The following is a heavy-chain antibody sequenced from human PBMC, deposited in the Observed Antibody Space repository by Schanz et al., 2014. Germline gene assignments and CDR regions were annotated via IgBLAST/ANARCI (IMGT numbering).Heavy chain of an antibody. D-gene: IGHD2-2*02. Sequence: EVQLVESGGGLVKPGGSLRLSCAASGFTMRNEWMSWVRQAPGKGLEWVARIKSNTDGGTTDYATPVKGRFTISRDDSKNTLYLQMNSLKSEDTAVYYCTSMATIPRNWFDPWGQGTLVTVSS. CDR1: GFTMRNEW. J-gene: IGHJ5*02. CDR2: IKSNTDGGTT. V-gene: IGHV3-15*01. CDR3: TSMATIPRNWFDP.